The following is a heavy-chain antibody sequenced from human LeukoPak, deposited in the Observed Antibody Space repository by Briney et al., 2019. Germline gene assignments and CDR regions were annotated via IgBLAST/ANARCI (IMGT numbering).Heavy chain of an antibody. D-gene: IGHD4-17*01. V-gene: IGHV3-23*01. Sequence: PGGSLRLSCAASGFTFSSYAMSWVRQAPGKGLEWVSAISGSGGSTYYADSVKGRFTISRDNSKNTPYLQMNSLRAEDTAVYYCAKDRGYGDYYFDYWGQGTLVTVSS. CDR1: GFTFSSYA. CDR3: AKDRGYGDYYFDY. CDR2: ISGSGGST. J-gene: IGHJ4*02.